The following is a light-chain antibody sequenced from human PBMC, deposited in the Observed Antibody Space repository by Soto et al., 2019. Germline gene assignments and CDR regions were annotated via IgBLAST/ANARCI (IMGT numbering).Light chain of an antibody. V-gene: IGKV3-20*01. J-gene: IGKJ3*01. CDR2: GAS. Sequence: EIVLTQSPGTLSLSPGERATLSCRASQSVSSSYLAWYQQTPGQAPRLLIYGASSRATGIPDRFSGSGSGTDSTLTISRLEPEDFAVYYCQQYGSSPPFTFGPGTKVDIK. CDR3: QQYGSSPPFT. CDR1: QSVSSSY.